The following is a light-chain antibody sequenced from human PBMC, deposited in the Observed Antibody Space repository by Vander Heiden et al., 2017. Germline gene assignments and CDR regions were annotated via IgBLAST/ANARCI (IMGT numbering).Light chain of an antibody. V-gene: IGLV2-8*01. CDR1: TTDVGTYNV. CDR3: TSYAARNNYV. Sequence: QSALTQPPSASGSPGQSVTISCTGTTTDVGTYNVVSWYQHHPGKAPKLIIYEVDKRPSGVPDRFSGSKSGNTASLTVSGLQTEDEADYYCTSYAARNNYVFGSGTKITVL. J-gene: IGLJ1*01. CDR2: EVD.